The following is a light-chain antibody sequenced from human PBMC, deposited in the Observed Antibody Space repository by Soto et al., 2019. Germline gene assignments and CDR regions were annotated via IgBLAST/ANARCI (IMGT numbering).Light chain of an antibody. CDR1: SSSIGAGYD. Sequence: QAVVTQPPSVSGAPGQRVTISCTGSSSSIGAGYDVHWYQQLPGTAPKLLIYGNSNRPSGVPDRFSGSKSGTSASLAITGLQAEDEADYYCQSYDSSLSAVVFGGGPKLTVL. V-gene: IGLV1-40*01. CDR2: GNS. CDR3: QSYDSSLSAVV. J-gene: IGLJ2*01.